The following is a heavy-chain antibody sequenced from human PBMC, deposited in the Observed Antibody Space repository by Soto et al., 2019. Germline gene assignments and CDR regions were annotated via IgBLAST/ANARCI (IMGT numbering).Heavy chain of an antibody. D-gene: IGHD3-9*01. Sequence: QVQLQESGPGLVRPSGTLSLTCAVSSGSVTSSNWWSWVRQPPGKGLEWIGEIYQSGSTNYNPSLKSRVSISMDKSKNQFSLRLSSVTAADTAVYYCARNGNYDILTGYFDYWGPGTLVTVSS. CDR2: IYQSGST. V-gene: IGHV4-4*02. J-gene: IGHJ4*02. CDR3: ARNGNYDILTGYFDY. CDR1: SGSVTSSNW.